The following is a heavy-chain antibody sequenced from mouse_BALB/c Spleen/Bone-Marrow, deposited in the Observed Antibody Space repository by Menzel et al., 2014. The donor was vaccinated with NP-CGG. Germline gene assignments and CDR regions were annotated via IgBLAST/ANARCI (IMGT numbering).Heavy chain of an antibody. D-gene: IGHD1-2*01. CDR2: IWSGGST. CDR3: ASQPLRRHAMDY. Sequence: QVHVKQSGPGLVQPSQSLSITCTVSGFSLTSYGVHWVRQPPGKGLEWLGVIWSGGSTDYNAAFISRLSISKDNSKSQVFFKMNSLQADDTAIYYCASQPLRRHAMDYWGQGTSVTVSS. J-gene: IGHJ4*01. CDR1: GFSLTSYG. V-gene: IGHV2-4*02.